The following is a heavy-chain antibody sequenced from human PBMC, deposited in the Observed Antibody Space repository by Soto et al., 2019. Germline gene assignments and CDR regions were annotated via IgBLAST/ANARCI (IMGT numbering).Heavy chain of an antibody. CDR1: GYTFTSYG. Sequence: GASVKVSCKASGYTFTSYGISWVRQAPGQGLEWMGWISAYNGNTNYAQKLQGRVTMTTDTSTSTAYMELRSLRSDGTAVYYCARTPRPGTRRPNWNYAWIETFDYWGQGTLVTVSS. D-gene: IGHD1-7*01. J-gene: IGHJ4*02. CDR2: ISAYNGNT. CDR3: ARTPRPGTRRPNWNYAWIETFDY. V-gene: IGHV1-18*01.